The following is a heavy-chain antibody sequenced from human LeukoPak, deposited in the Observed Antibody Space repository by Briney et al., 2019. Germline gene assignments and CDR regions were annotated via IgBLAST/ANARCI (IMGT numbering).Heavy chain of an antibody. Sequence: PGGSLRLSCAASGFTFSRYWMSWGRQAPGKGLEWVANIKQDGSEKYYVDYVKGRFTISRDNAKNTLYLQMNSLRAEDTAVYYCAGDEPYYDFWRGYQYFDYWGQRTLVTVSS. CDR2: IKQDGSEK. D-gene: IGHD3-3*01. V-gene: IGHV3-7*01. CDR1: GFTFSRYW. J-gene: IGHJ4*02. CDR3: AGDEPYYDFWRGYQYFDY.